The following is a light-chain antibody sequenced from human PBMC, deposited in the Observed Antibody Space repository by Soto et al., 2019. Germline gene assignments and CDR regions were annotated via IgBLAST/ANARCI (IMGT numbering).Light chain of an antibody. CDR2: GAS. Sequence: EIVLTQSPGTLSLSPGERATLSCRASQSVSSSYLAWYQQKPGQAPRPLIYGASSRALGIPGRFSGSGSGTDFTLTISRLEPECFAVYYCQQYGSSPWTFGQGTMVEIK. J-gene: IGKJ1*01. V-gene: IGKV3-20*01. CDR3: QQYGSSPWT. CDR1: QSVSSSY.